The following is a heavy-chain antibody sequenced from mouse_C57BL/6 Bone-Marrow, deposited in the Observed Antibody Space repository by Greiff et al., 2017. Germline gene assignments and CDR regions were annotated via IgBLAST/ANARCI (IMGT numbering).Heavy chain of an antibody. Sequence: VQLQQSGPGLVQPSQSLSITCTVSGFSLTSYGVHWVRQSPGKGLEWLGVIWSSGSTDYNAAFISRLSISKDNSKSQVFFKMNSLQADDTAIYYCARNYGLYYAMDYWGQGTSVTVSS. CDR1: GFSLTSYG. CDR3: ARNYGLYYAMDY. J-gene: IGHJ4*01. D-gene: IGHD1-1*01. V-gene: IGHV2-2*01. CDR2: IWSSGST.